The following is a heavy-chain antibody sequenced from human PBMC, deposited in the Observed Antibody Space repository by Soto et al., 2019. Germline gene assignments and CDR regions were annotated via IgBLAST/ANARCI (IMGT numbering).Heavy chain of an antibody. CDR3: ARDSYDQGGRECDF. Sequence: QVQLVQSGAEVKKPGSSVKVSCKASGGTFSSYAINWVRQAPGQGLEWMGGIIPIFGTANYAQKFQGRVTITADESTSTAYMELSSMRSEETDVYYCARDSYDQGGRECDFWGQGTLVTGSS. V-gene: IGHV1-69*01. CDR2: IIPIFGTA. CDR1: GGTFSSYA. D-gene: IGHD3-16*01. J-gene: IGHJ4*02.